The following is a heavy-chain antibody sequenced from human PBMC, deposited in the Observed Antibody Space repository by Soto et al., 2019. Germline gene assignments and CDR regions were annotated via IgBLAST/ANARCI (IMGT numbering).Heavy chain of an antibody. CDR1: GFTFTTYA. CDR2: SSGNAATT. V-gene: IGHV3-23*01. Sequence: GRSMRLSRAASGFTFTTYAMTWVRPSHGRGLEWVSISSGNAATTYYADSVKGRFTISRDNSKNTRYLKINSLGVEYSAISYCAKERPRRTSIFGVIGGGLDVWGQGTTVTVSS. J-gene: IGHJ6*02. CDR3: AKERPRRTSIFGVIGGGLDV. D-gene: IGHD3-3*02.